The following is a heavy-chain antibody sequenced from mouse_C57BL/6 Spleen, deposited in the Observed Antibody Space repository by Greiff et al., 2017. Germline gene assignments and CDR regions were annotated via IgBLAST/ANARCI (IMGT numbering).Heavy chain of an antibody. CDR3: ARTEEDDYEFAY. D-gene: IGHD2-4*01. CDR2: IWTGGGT. Sequence: VQLQQSGPGLVAPSQSLSITCTVSGFSLTSYAISWVRQPPGKGLEWLGVIWTGGGTNYNSALKSRLSISKDNSKSPVFVKMNSLQADDTARYSCARTEEDDYEFAYGGQGTLVTVSA. CDR1: GFSLTSYA. V-gene: IGHV2-9-1*01. J-gene: IGHJ3*01.